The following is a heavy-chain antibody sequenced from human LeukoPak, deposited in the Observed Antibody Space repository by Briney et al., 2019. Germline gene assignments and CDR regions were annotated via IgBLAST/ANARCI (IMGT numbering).Heavy chain of an antibody. CDR3: ARDIDFWSGYPPDYYYYYGMDV. CDR1: GFIFSTYA. V-gene: IGHV3-30-3*01. Sequence: GGSLRLSCAASGFIFSTYAMHWVRQAPGKGLEWVAVISYDGSNKYYADSVKGRFTISRDNSKNTLYLQMNSLRAEDTAVYYCARDIDFWSGYPPDYYYYYGMDVWGQGTTVTVSS. CDR2: ISYDGSNK. D-gene: IGHD3-3*01. J-gene: IGHJ6*02.